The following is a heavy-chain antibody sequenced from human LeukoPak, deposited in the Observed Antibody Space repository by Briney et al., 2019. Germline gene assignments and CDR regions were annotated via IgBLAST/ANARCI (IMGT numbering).Heavy chain of an antibody. CDR2: ISGSGSAI. CDR1: GFTFSSYE. J-gene: IGHJ6*03. Sequence: GGSLRLSCAASGFTFSSYEMNWVRQAPGKGLEWVSYISGSGSAIYYADSVKGRFTISRDNAKNSLYLQMNSLRAEDTAVYYCARDGYHYYGSGTYFSYYYMDVWGKGTTVTISS. V-gene: IGHV3-48*03. D-gene: IGHD3-10*01. CDR3: ARDGYHYYGSGTYFSYYYMDV.